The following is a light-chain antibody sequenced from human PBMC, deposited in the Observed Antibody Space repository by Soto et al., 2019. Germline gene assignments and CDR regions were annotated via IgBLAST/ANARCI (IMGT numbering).Light chain of an antibody. CDR2: EVT. J-gene: IGLJ2*01. Sequence: QSVLAQPPSVSGSPGQSVTISCTGTGSDIGRYSRVSWYQQPPGTAPKLMIYEVTNRPSGVPDRFSGSKSGNTASLTISGLQAEDEADYFCSSYTSTTYMVFGGGTKVTVL. CDR3: SSYTSTTYMV. CDR1: GSDIGRYSR. V-gene: IGLV2-18*02.